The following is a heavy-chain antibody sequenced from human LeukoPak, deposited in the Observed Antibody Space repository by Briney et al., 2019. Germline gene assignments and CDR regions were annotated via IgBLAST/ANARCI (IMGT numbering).Heavy chain of an antibody. V-gene: IGHV3-48*04. Sequence: PGGSLRLSCAASGFTFSSYSMNWVRQAPGKGLEWVSYISSSGSTIYYADSVKGRFTISRDNAKNSLYLQMNSLRAEDTAVYYCAREGSSPKNHQLLSLDYWGQGTLVTVSS. J-gene: IGHJ4*02. CDR1: GFTFSSYS. CDR2: ISSSGSTI. CDR3: AREGSSPKNHQLLSLDY. D-gene: IGHD2-2*01.